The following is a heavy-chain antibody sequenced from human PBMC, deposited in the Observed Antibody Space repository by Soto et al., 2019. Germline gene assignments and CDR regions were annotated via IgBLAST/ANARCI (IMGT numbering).Heavy chain of an antibody. CDR3: ARRSVGGSDAFNI. Sequence: PAASPAISWKASAYSLTSYWIGWVRQMPGKGMEWMGIIYPCYSDTRYSPSFQGQVTISADKSISTAYLQWSSLKASDTAMYYCARRSVGGSDAFNIWGQGTMVTVSS. J-gene: IGHJ3*02. CDR2: IYPCYSDT. D-gene: IGHD2-15*01. CDR1: AYSLTSYW. V-gene: IGHV5-51*01.